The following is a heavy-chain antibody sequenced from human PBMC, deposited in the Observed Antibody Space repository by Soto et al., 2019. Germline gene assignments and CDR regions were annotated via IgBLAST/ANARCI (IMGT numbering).Heavy chain of an antibody. CDR1: GFTFSSYA. CDR2: ISGSGGST. D-gene: IGHD2-15*01. J-gene: IGHJ4*02. V-gene: IGHV3-23*01. CDR3: AKEDTRDIVVVENENYFDY. Sequence: VQLLESGGGLVQPGGSLRLSCAASGFTFSSYAMSWVRQAPGKGLEWVSAISGSGGSTYYADSVKGRFTISRDNSKNTLYLQMNSLRAEDTAVYYCAKEDTRDIVVVENENYFDYWGQGTLVTVSS.